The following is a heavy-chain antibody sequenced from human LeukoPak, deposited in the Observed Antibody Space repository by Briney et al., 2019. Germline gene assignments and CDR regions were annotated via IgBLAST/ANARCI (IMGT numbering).Heavy chain of an antibody. CDR3: ARARSSSADFDY. CDR2: ITTSGSSI. Sequence: PGGSLRLSCGASGFTFSDYDMSWIRQAPGKGLEWVSYITTSGSSIYYADSVKGRFTTSRDNAKNSPYLQMNSLRAEDTAVYYCARARSSSADFDYWGQGTLVTVSS. V-gene: IGHV3-11*04. CDR1: GFTFSDYD. J-gene: IGHJ4*02. D-gene: IGHD6-6*01.